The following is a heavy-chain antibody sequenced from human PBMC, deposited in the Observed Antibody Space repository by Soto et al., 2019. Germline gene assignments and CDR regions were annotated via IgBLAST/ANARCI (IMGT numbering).Heavy chain of an antibody. J-gene: IGHJ6*02. Sequence: GSLRLSCAASGFTFSSYEMNWVRQAPGKGLEWVSYISSSGSTIYYADSVKGRFTISRDNAKNSLYLQMNSLRAEDTAVHYCARDPLYYYYGMDVWGQGTTVTVSS. CDR3: ARDPLYYYYGMDV. CDR1: GFTFSSYE. CDR2: ISSSGSTI. V-gene: IGHV3-48*03.